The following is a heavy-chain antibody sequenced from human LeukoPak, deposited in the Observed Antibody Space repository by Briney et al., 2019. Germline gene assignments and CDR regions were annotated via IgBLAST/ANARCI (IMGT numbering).Heavy chain of an antibody. CDR3: ARGYSGYDFLDYYYYMDG. Sequence: SGGSLRLSCAASGFTVSSNYMSWVRQAPGKGLEWVSVIYSGGSTYYADSVKGRFTISRDNSKNTLYLQMNSLRAEDTAVYYCARGYSGYDFLDYYYYMDGWGKGTTVTVSS. J-gene: IGHJ6*03. CDR1: GFTVSSNY. V-gene: IGHV3-53*01. CDR2: IYSGGST. D-gene: IGHD5-12*01.